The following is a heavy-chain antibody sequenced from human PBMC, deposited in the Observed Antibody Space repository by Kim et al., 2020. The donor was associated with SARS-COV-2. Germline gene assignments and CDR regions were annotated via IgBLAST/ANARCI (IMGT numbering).Heavy chain of an antibody. D-gene: IGHD6-19*01. CDR1: GGSFSGYY. J-gene: IGHJ6*03. V-gene: IGHV4-34*01. Sequence: SETLSLTCAVYGGSFSGYYWSWIRQPPGKGLEWIGEINHSGSTNYNPSLKSRVTISVDTSKNQFSLKLSSVTAAHTAVYYCARGTRQWMVRGPYYYYMDVWGKGTPVTVSS. CDR2: INHSGST. CDR3: ARGTRQWMVRGPYYYYMDV.